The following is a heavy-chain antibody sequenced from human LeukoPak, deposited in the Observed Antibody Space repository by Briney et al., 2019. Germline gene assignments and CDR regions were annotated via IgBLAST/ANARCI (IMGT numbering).Heavy chain of an antibody. CDR1: GGSISSYY. CDR3: ARLRFLEWLLFDY. D-gene: IGHD3-3*01. CDR2: IYYSGST. J-gene: IGHJ4*02. Sequence: SETLSLTCTVSGGSISSYYWSWIRQPPGKGLEWIGYIYYSGSTNYNPSFKSRVTISVDTSKNQFSLKLSSVTAADTAVYYCARLRFLEWLLFDYWGQGTLVTVSS. V-gene: IGHV4-59*08.